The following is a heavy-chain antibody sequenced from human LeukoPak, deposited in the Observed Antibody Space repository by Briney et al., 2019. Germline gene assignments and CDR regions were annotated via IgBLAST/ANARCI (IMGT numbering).Heavy chain of an antibody. CDR3: ATYRQVLLPFES. D-gene: IGHD2-8*02. CDR2: IFPSGGEI. V-gene: IGHV3-23*01. Sequence: GGSLRLSCAASGFTFSTFAMIWVRQPPGKGLEWVSSIFPSGGEIHYADSVRGRFTISRDNSKSTLSLQMNSLRAEDTAIYYCATYRQVLLPFESWGQGTLVTVPS. J-gene: IGHJ4*02. CDR1: GFTFSTFA.